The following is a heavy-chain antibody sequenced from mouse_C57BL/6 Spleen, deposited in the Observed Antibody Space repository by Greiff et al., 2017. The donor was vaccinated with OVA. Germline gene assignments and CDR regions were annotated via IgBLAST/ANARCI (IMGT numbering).Heavy chain of an antibody. Sequence: EVQLQQSGAELVRPGASVKLSCTASGFNIKDDYMHWVKQRPEQGLEWIGWIDPENGDTEYASKFQGKATITADTSSNTAYLQLSSLTSEDTAVYYCTTIYYGNYESYWGQGTTLTVSS. V-gene: IGHV14-4*01. CDR2: IDPENGDT. D-gene: IGHD2-1*01. CDR1: GFNIKDDY. J-gene: IGHJ2*01. CDR3: TTIYYGNYESY.